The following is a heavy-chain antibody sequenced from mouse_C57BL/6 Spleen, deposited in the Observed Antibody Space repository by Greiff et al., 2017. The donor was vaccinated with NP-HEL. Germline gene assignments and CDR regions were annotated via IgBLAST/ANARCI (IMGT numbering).Heavy chain of an antibody. Sequence: EVQLVESGGGLVQPGGSLKLSCAASGFTFSDYYMYWVRQTPEKRLEWVAYISNGGGSTYYPDTVKGRFTISRDNAKNTLYLQMSRLKSEDTAMYYCARRDYDVVYYAMDYWGQGTSVTVSS. CDR3: ARRDYDVVYYAMDY. D-gene: IGHD2-4*01. CDR1: GFTFSDYY. V-gene: IGHV5-12*01. CDR2: ISNGGGST. J-gene: IGHJ4*01.